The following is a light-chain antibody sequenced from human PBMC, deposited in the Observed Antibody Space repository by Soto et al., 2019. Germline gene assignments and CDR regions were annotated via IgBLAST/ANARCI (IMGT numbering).Light chain of an antibody. Sequence: QSALTQPASVSGSPGQSITLLCTGTSSDVGGYNCVSWYQQHPGKAPKLMIQDVTNRPSGVSNRFSGSKSGNTASLTISGLQAEDEADYYCSSYTSSSSYVFGTGTKVTVL. CDR1: SSDVGGYNC. J-gene: IGLJ1*01. V-gene: IGLV2-14*01. CDR2: DVT. CDR3: SSYTSSSSYV.